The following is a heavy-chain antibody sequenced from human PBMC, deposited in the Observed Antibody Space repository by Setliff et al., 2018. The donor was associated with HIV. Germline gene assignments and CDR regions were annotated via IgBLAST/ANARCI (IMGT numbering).Heavy chain of an antibody. D-gene: IGHD1-26*01. CDR2: IYYSGST. CDR3: VRAAYSGTYLWEPATDL. Sequence: GSLRLSCAASGFTLSNFWMTWVRQAPGKGLEWIGNIYYSGSTYYNPSLKSRVTISVDTSKNQFSLKLSSVTAADTAVYYCVRAAYSGTYLWEPATDLWGRGTLVTVSS. CDR1: GFTLSNFW. V-gene: IGHV4-4*02. J-gene: IGHJ2*01.